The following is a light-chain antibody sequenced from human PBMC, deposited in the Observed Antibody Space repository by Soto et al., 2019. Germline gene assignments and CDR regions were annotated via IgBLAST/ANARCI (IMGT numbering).Light chain of an antibody. CDR3: LQGYNTFWT. J-gene: IGKJ1*01. V-gene: IGKV1-39*01. CDR1: QPIGTS. Sequence: DIQMTQSPSSLSASVGDSVTVTCRASQPIGTSLHWYQRRAGKAPKVLISSASRLQSGVSSRFSGSGSGTHFTLTISSLRPEDSATYYCLQGYNTFWTFGQGTKVDIK. CDR2: SAS.